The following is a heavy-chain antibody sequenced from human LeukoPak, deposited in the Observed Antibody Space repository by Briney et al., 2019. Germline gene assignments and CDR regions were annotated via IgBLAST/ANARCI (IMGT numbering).Heavy chain of an antibody. Sequence: GGSLRLSCAASGFTFSSYAMHWVRQAPGKGLEWVSGISWNSGSIGYADSVKGRFTISRDNAKNSLYLQMNSLRAEDMALYYCAKDKGYSSSSGFDYWGQGTLVAVSS. CDR1: GFTFSSYA. CDR3: AKDKGYSSSSGFDY. D-gene: IGHD6-6*01. CDR2: ISWNSGSI. J-gene: IGHJ4*02. V-gene: IGHV3-9*03.